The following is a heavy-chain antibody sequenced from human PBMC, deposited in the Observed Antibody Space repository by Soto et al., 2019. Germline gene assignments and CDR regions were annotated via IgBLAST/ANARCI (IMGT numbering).Heavy chain of an antibody. Sequence: QITLKESGPTLVKPTQTLTLTCTFSGFSLSTSGVGVGWIRQPPGKALEWLALIYWDDDKRYSPSLKSRLTITKEPSKNQVVRTITNMDPVDTATYYCAHSPTVTTWVDHFDYWGQGTLVTVSS. CDR3: AHSPTVTTWVDHFDY. CDR1: GFSLSTSGVG. CDR2: IYWDDDK. V-gene: IGHV2-5*02. J-gene: IGHJ4*02. D-gene: IGHD4-17*01.